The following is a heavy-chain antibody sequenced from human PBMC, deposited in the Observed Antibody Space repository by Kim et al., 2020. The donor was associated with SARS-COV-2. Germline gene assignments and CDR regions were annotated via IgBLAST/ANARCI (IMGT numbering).Heavy chain of an antibody. V-gene: IGHV3-15*01. D-gene: IGHD6-13*01. CDR2: IRSKTDGGAT. CDR3: ATDVSTSSWRMGV. Sequence: GGSLRLSCTASGFTFTSAWMTWVRQAPGTGLQWVGLIRSKTDGGATEYAAPVTGRFTISRDDSKNTLYLQMNSLKTEDTAVYYCATDVSTSSWRMGVWGQGTTVTVSS. CDR1: GFTFTSAW. J-gene: IGHJ6*02.